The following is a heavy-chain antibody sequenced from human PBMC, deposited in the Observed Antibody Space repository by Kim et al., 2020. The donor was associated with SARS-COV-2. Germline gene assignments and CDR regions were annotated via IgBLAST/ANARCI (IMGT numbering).Heavy chain of an antibody. D-gene: IGHD3-3*01. V-gene: IGHV1-24*01. CDR3: ATEAAIFGVVMPGY. J-gene: IGHJ4*02. Sequence: YAQKFQGRVTMTEDTSTDTAYMELSSLRSEDAAVYYCATEAAIFGVVMPGYWGQGTLVTVSS.